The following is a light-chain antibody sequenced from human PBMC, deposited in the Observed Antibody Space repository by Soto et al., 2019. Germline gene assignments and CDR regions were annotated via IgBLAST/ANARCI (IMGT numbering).Light chain of an antibody. CDR2: EGS. Sequence: QSALTQPASVSGSPGQSITISCTGTSSDVGSYNLVSWYQQHPGKAPKLMIYEGSKRPSGVSNRFSGSKSGNTASLTISGLQAEDEADYYCCLLRVFGGGTKLTVL. V-gene: IGLV2-23*01. J-gene: IGLJ2*01. CDR3: CLLRV. CDR1: SSDVGSYNL.